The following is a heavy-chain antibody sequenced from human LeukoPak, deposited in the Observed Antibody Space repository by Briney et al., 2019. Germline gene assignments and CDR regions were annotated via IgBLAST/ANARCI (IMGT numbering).Heavy chain of an antibody. V-gene: IGHV4-34*01. D-gene: IGHD2-8*01. CDR1: GGSFSGYY. CDR3: ARGEVYATPFDP. Sequence: SETLSLTCAVYGGSFSGYYWSWIRQPPGKGLEWIGEINHSGSTNYNPSLKSRVTISVDTSKNQFSLKLSSVTAADTAVYYCARGEVYATPFDPWGQGTLVTVSS. CDR2: INHSGST. J-gene: IGHJ5*02.